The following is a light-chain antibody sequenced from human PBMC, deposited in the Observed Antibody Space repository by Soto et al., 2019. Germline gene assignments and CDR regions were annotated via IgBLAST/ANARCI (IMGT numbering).Light chain of an antibody. CDR3: QQRSNWPIT. V-gene: IGKV3-15*01. Sequence: EILMTQSPATLSVSPGERATLSCRASQSVSRNLAWYQQKPGQAPRLLIYGASTRATGIPARFSGSGSGTEFTLTISSLEPEDFAVYYCQQRSNWPITFGQGTRLEIK. J-gene: IGKJ5*01. CDR1: QSVSRN. CDR2: GAS.